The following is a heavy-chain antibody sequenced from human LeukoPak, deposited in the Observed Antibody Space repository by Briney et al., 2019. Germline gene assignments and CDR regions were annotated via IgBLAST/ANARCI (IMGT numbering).Heavy chain of an antibody. V-gene: IGHV3-48*03. Sequence: PGGSLRLSCAASGFTFSSYEMNWVRQAPGKGLEWVSYISSSGRSMSYADSVKGRFSISRDNARNSLFLQMNSLRVEDTAVYYCARETGVGDFDYWGQGTLVTVSS. CDR1: GFTFSSYE. CDR3: ARETGVGDFDY. CDR2: ISSSGRSM. D-gene: IGHD2-8*02. J-gene: IGHJ4*02.